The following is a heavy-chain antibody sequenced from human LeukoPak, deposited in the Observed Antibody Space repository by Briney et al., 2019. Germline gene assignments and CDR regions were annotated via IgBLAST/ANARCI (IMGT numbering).Heavy chain of an antibody. Sequence: SQTLSLTCTVSGGSISSGGYYWSWIRQHPGKGLEWIGYIYYSGSTNYNPSLKSRVSISVDASKTQFSLKLSSVTAADTAMYYCARAPDVGDWYFDLWGRGTLVTVSS. CDR1: GGSISSGGYY. CDR3: ARAPDVGDWYFDL. J-gene: IGHJ2*01. D-gene: IGHD1-26*01. V-gene: IGHV4-31*03. CDR2: IYYSGST.